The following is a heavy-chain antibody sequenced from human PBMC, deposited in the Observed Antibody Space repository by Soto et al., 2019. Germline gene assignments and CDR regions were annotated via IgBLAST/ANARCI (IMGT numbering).Heavy chain of an antibody. Sequence: SETLSLTCTVSGGSISSGGYYWSWIRQHPGKGLEWIGYIYYSGSTYYNPSLKSRVTISVDTSKNQFSLKLSSVTAADTAVYYCARVPGTTGFYFDYWGQGTLVTVSS. J-gene: IGHJ4*02. CDR3: ARVPGTTGFYFDY. CDR1: GGSISSGGYY. CDR2: IYYSGST. V-gene: IGHV4-31*03. D-gene: IGHD1-7*01.